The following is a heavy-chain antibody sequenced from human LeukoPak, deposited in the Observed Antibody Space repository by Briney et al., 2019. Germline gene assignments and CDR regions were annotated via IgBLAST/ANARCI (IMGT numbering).Heavy chain of an antibody. Sequence: KPSETLSLTCTVSGDSMISRSYYWGWIRQPRGKGLEWIGNIYYSGHTYYNPSLKSRVTISVDTSKNQFSLKLTSVTDSDTAVYYCARVPYNGYGATYFDYWGQGTLVTVSS. J-gene: IGHJ4*02. V-gene: IGHV4-39*01. D-gene: IGHD5-12*01. CDR2: IYYSGHT. CDR1: GDSMISRSYY. CDR3: ARVPYNGYGATYFDY.